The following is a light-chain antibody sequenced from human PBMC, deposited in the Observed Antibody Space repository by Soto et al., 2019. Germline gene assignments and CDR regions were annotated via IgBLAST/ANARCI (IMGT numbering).Light chain of an antibody. CDR1: QTISSW. Sequence: DIQMTQSPSTLSVSVCDSFTLTCRGRQTISSWLASYQQKSGKDPTLLSAKASALRRGGQARFSGRGCGTEVTLTISSRMPDDLAIYYGQQDYSDAERVGQGT. CDR2: KAS. CDR3: QQDYSDAER. V-gene: IGKV1-5*03. J-gene: IGKJ1*01.